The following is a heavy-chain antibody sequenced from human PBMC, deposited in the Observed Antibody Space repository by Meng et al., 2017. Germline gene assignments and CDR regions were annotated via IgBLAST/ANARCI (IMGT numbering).Heavy chain of an antibody. V-gene: IGHV3-48*03. D-gene: IGHD3-22*01. CDR2: ISSSGSTI. CDR1: GFTFSSYE. CDR3: ARENFGYYYKYYFDY. J-gene: IGHJ4*02. Sequence: SCAASGFTFSSYEMNWVRQAPGKGLEWVSYISSSGSTIYYADSVKGRFTISRDNAKNSLYLQMNSLRAEDTAVYYCARENFGYYYKYYFDYWGQGTLVTVSS.